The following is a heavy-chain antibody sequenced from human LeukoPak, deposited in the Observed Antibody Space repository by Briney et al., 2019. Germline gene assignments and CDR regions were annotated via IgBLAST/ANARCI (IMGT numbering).Heavy chain of an antibody. CDR1: GGTFSSYA. Sequence: GASVTVSCTASGGTFSSYAISWVRQAPGQGLEWMGRIIPILGIANYAQKFQGRVTITADKSTSTAYMELSSLRSDDTAVYYCARGARIQLWTNQNWFDPWGQGTLVTVPS. D-gene: IGHD5-18*01. J-gene: IGHJ5*02. V-gene: IGHV1-69*04. CDR2: IIPILGIA. CDR3: ARGARIQLWTNQNWFDP.